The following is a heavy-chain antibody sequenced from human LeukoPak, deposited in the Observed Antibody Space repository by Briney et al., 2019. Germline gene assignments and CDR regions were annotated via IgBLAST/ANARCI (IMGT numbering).Heavy chain of an antibody. Sequence: GGSLRLSCAAAGFTFSNYWMHWVRHAPGKGLVWVSRIKSDGRTNYADSVKGRFTISRDNAKNTVSLQMNSLRAEDTGVYYCARAPSEIGGYYPEYFRHWGQGTLVTVSS. CDR3: ARAPSEIGGYYPEYFRH. D-gene: IGHD3-22*01. CDR2: IKSDGRT. J-gene: IGHJ1*01. CDR1: GFTFSNYW. V-gene: IGHV3-74*01.